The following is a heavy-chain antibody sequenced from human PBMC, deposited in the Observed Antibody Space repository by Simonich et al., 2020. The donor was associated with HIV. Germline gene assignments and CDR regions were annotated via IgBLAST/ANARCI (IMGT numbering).Heavy chain of an antibody. V-gene: IGHV1-24*01. CDR2: FDPEDDDT. J-gene: IGHJ4*02. CDR1: GYTLPELS. Sequence: QVQVVQSGAEVKKPGASVKVSCKFSGYTLPELSMHWVRQAPGKVLEWRGGFDPEDDDTTNAQKFQGRVTMTEDTSTDTAYMELSSLRSEDTAVYYCATDVSVAGVFDFWGQGTLVTVS. CDR3: ATDVSVAGVFDF. D-gene: IGHD6-19*01.